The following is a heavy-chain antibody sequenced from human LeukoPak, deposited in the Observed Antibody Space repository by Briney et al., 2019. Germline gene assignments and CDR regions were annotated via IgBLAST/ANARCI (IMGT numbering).Heavy chain of an antibody. CDR3: AKDEGLRIAAAGTCGY. Sequence: QSGGSLRLSCAASGFTFSSYGMHWVRQAPGKGLEWVAFIRYDGSNKYYADSVKGRFTISRDNSKNTLYLQMNSLRAEDTAVYYCAKDEGLRIAAAGTCGYWGQGTLVTVSS. CDR2: IRYDGSNK. J-gene: IGHJ4*02. CDR1: GFTFSSYG. D-gene: IGHD6-13*01. V-gene: IGHV3-30*02.